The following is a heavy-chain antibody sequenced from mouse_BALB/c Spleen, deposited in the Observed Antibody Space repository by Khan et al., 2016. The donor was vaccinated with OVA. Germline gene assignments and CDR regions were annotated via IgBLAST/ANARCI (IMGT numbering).Heavy chain of an antibody. V-gene: IGHV5-6*01. CDR3: ARQEGYYGSSYFFDY. Sequence: EVELVESGGDLVKPGGSLKLSCAASGFTFSSYGMSWVRQTPDKRLEWVATISSGGSFTYYPDSVQGRFNISRDNAKNTLYLQMSGLKSEDTAMYYCARQEGYYGSSYFFDYWGQGTTLTVSS. CDR1: GFTFSSYG. CDR2: ISSGGSFT. J-gene: IGHJ2*01. D-gene: IGHD1-1*01.